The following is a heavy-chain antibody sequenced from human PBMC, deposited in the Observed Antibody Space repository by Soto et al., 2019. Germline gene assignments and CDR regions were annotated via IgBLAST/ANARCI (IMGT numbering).Heavy chain of an antibody. V-gene: IGHV1-69*13. CDR1: GGTFSSYA. J-gene: IGHJ5*02. Sequence: GASVKVSCKASGGTFSSYAISWVRQAPGQGLEWMGGIIPIFGTANYAQKFQGRVTITADESTSTAYMELSSLRSEDTAVCYCARDLTVPSRVPAYWFDPWGQGTLVTVSS. D-gene: IGHD3-9*01. CDR2: IIPIFGTA. CDR3: ARDLTVPSRVPAYWFDP.